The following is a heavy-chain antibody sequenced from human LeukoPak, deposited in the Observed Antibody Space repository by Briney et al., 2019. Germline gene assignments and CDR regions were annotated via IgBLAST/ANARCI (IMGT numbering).Heavy chain of an antibody. V-gene: IGHV4-39*07. Sequence: SETLSLTCTVSGGSISSSGYYWGWIRQPPGKGLEWIGNIYYVGSTYYNPSLNSRVTISVDTSKNQFSLKLNSVTAADTAVYYCATDLATNYYDSSGYLYWGQGTLVTVSS. CDR1: GGSISSSGYY. D-gene: IGHD3-22*01. CDR2: IYYVGST. J-gene: IGHJ4*02. CDR3: ATDLATNYYDSSGYLY.